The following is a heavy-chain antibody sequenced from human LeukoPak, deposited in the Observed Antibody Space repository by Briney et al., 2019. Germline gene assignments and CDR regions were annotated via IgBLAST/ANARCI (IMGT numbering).Heavy chain of an antibody. Sequence: PGWSLSPSSASSGFIFSSYGMYWVRQAPGKGLEWVAVIWYDGSNKYYSVSVKGRITISRDNSKNTLYLQMNSLRAEDTAVYYCAKDRGYADYWGQGTLVTVSS. V-gene: IGHV3-33*06. J-gene: IGHJ4*02. CDR1: GFIFSSYG. D-gene: IGHD6-25*01. CDR3: AKDRGYADY. CDR2: IWYDGSNK.